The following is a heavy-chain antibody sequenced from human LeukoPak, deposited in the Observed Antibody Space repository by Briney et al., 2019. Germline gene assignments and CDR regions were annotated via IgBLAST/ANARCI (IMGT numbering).Heavy chain of an antibody. Sequence: GGSLRLSCAASGFTFSSYAMNWVRQAPGKGLEWVSTISGSGSTTYYADSVTGRFTISRDNSRNTLYLQMNSLRAEDTAIYYCAKVHSPGYSSGWLYFGYWGQGTLVTVSS. CDR2: ISGSGSTT. J-gene: IGHJ4*02. D-gene: IGHD6-19*01. CDR3: AKVHSPGYSSGWLYFGY. CDR1: GFTFSSYA. V-gene: IGHV3-23*01.